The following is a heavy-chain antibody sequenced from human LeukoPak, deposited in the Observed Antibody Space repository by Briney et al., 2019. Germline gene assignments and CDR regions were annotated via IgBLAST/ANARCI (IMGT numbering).Heavy chain of an antibody. Sequence: GRSLTLSCAASGFTFSSYGMHWVRQAPGKGLEWVAVIWYDGSNKYYADSVKGRFTISRDNSKNTLYLQMNSLRAEDTAVYYCARGADSSGYAYYYYYMDVWGKGTTVTVSS. CDR1: GFTFSSYG. CDR2: IWYDGSNK. CDR3: ARGADSSGYAYYYYYMDV. J-gene: IGHJ6*03. V-gene: IGHV3-33*01. D-gene: IGHD3-22*01.